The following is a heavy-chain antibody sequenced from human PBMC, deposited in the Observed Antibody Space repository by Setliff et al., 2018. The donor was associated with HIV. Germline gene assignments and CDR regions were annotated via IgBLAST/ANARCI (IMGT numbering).Heavy chain of an antibody. CDR2: FYFTGSP. CDR1: GGSFSSVSYY. J-gene: IGHJ4*02. CDR3: ARGAGVVTAIPSSGDY. Sequence: PSETLSLTCTVSGGSFSSVSYYWNLIRQPAGKGLEWIGRFYFTGSPNYKTSLKSRVTISVDTSKNQFSLKLSSVTAVDTAVYYCARGAGVVTAIPSSGDYWGQGTQVTVSS. D-gene: IGHD2-21*02. V-gene: IGHV4-61*10.